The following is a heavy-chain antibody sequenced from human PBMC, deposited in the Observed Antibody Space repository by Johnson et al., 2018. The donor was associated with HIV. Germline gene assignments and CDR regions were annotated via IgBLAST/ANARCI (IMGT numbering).Heavy chain of an antibody. CDR1: GFTFSSYP. CDR3: AKDNLKRTRGSDAFDI. J-gene: IGHJ3*02. CDR2: ISYDGNNK. V-gene: IGHV3-30-3*01. D-gene: IGHD2-15*01. Sequence: QVQLVESGGGVVQPGRSLRLSCAGSGFTFSSYPMHWVSQPPGKGLEWVAVISYDGNNKYYADSVKGRVTISRDNSKNTLYLQMNSLRAEDTAMYYCAKDNLKRTRGSDAFDIWGQGTRVTVSS.